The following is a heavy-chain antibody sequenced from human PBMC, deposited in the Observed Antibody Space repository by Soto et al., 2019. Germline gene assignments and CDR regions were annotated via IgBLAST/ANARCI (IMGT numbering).Heavy chain of an antibody. CDR1: GYTFTSYS. D-gene: IGHD2-15*01. J-gene: IGHJ6*02. CDR2: INPSSGRT. V-gene: IGHV1-46*01. Sequence: ASVKVSCKASGYTFTSYSMHWVRQAPGQGLEWMGIINPSSGRTSYAQNFQGRVTMTSDTSTSIVYMEMSSLKSEDTAVYYCARDHNFGFILYAMDVWGQGTTVTVSS. CDR3: ARDHNFGFILYAMDV.